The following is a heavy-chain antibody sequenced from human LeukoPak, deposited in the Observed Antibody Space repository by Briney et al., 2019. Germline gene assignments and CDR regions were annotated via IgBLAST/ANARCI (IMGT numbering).Heavy chain of an antibody. D-gene: IGHD2-21*01. J-gene: IGHJ6*03. CDR1: GGSISSYY. Sequence: SETLSLTCTVSGGSISSYYWSWIRQPPGKGLEWIGYIYYSGSTNYNPSLKSRVTISVDTSKNQFSLKLSSVTAADTAVYYCARGHIVVVIAPSYYMDVWGKGTTVTVSS. V-gene: IGHV4-59*01. CDR2: IYYSGST. CDR3: ARGHIVVVIAPSYYMDV.